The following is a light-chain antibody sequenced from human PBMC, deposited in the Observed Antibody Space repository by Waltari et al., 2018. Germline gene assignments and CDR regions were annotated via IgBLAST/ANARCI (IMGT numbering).Light chain of an antibody. Sequence: EIVLTQSPGPLSLSPGESATLSCRASQRISTTYLAWYQQKPGHTPRLLIYDASSRATGIPDRFRGSGSGTDFTLTVSRVEPEDFAVYYCQQYGHSPPYTFGQGTKLEIK. CDR1: QRISTTY. CDR3: QQYGHSPPYT. CDR2: DAS. V-gene: IGKV3-20*01. J-gene: IGKJ2*01.